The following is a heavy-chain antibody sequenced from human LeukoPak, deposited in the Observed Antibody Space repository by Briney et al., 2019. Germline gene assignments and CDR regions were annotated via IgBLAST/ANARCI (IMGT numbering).Heavy chain of an antibody. CDR1: GGSISSYY. CDR2: IYYSGST. D-gene: IGHD5-12*01. J-gene: IGHJ4*02. Sequence: SETLSLTCTVSGGSISSYYWSWIRQPPGKGLEWIGYIYYSGSTNYNPSLKSRVTISVDTSKNQFFLKLNSVTAADTAVYYCARVQPSGYYSDFDYWGQGTLVTVSS. V-gene: IGHV4-59*01. CDR3: ARVQPSGYYSDFDY.